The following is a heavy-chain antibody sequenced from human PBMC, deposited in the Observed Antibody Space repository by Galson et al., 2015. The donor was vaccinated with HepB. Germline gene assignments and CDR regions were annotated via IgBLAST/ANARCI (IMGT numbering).Heavy chain of an antibody. CDR3: AKILSCYPGHGFHI. D-gene: IGHD3-10*01. CDR2: ISGDDYR. Sequence: SLRLSCAASGFTFRSYAMSWVRQAPGKGLEYVSTISGDDYRYYADSVKGRFTISRDNSRNTLYLQMNSLRAEDTAIYYRAKILSCYPGHGFHIWGQGTMVSVSS. V-gene: IGHV3-23*01. J-gene: IGHJ3*02. CDR1: GFTFRSYA.